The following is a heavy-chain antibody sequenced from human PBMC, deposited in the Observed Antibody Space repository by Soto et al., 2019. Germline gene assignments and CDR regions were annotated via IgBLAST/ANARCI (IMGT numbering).Heavy chain of an antibody. CDR3: ARDRATVTSNDAFDI. V-gene: IGHV1-18*01. Sequence: ASVKVSCKASGYTFTGYGISWVRQAPGQGLEWMGWISAYNGNTNYAQKLQGRVTMTTDTSTSTAYMELRSLRSDDTAVYYCARDRATVTSNDAFDIWGQGTMVTVSS. D-gene: IGHD4-17*01. CDR2: ISAYNGNT. CDR1: GYTFTGYG. J-gene: IGHJ3*02.